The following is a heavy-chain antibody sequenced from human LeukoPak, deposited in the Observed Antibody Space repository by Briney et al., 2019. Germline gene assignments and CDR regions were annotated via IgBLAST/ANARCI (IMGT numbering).Heavy chain of an antibody. CDR1: GFTFNNYG. CDR3: ARGSSSYCSSTSCYMDD. D-gene: IGHD2-2*01. CDR2: IWYDGSNK. J-gene: IGHJ6*02. Sequence: TGGSLRLSCAASGFTFNNYGMHWVRQAPGKGLEWVAAIWYDGSNKYYADSVKGRFTISRDNSKNTLYLQMNSLRGEDTAVYYCARGSSSYCSSTSCYMDDWGQGTTVIVSS. V-gene: IGHV3-33*01.